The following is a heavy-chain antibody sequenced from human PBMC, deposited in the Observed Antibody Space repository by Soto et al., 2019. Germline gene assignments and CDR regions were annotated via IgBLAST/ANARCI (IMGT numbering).Heavy chain of an antibody. J-gene: IGHJ4*02. CDR2: IYYSGST. D-gene: IGHD2-21*01. CDR1: GGSISSSSYY. CDR3: ARHFSLGLFDY. Sequence: QLQLQESGPGLVKPSETLSLTCTVSGGSISSSSYYWGWIRQPPGKGLEWIGSIYYSGSTYYNPSLKSRVTISVDTSKNQFSLKLSSVTAADTAVYYCARHFSLGLFDYWCQGTLVTVSS. V-gene: IGHV4-39*01.